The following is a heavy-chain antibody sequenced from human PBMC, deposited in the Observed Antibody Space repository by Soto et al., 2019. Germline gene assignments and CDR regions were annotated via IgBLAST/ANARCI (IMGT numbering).Heavy chain of an antibody. V-gene: IGHV4-34*01. J-gene: IGHJ6*02. Sequence: SETLSLTCAVYGGYCIGYCVSWIRQHPGKGLEWIGEINHSGSTNYNPSLKSRVTISVDTSKNQFSLKLSSVTAADTAVYYCARGDILTGPNYYYYYGMDVWGQGTTVTVAS. CDR3: ARGDILTGPNYYYYYGMDV. CDR2: INHSGST. D-gene: IGHD3-9*01. CDR1: GGYCIGYC.